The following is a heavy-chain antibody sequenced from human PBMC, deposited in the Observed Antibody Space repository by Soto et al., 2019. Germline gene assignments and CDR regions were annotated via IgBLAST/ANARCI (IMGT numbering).Heavy chain of an antibody. V-gene: IGHV1-8*01. Sequence: ASLKVSCKASGYTFTSYDINWVRQATGQGLEWMGWMNPNSGNTGYAQKFQGRVTMTRNTSISTAYMELSSLRSEDTAVYYCARSGSGSYFLRYYYYMDVWGKGTTVTVSS. D-gene: IGHD3-10*01. J-gene: IGHJ6*03. CDR2: MNPNSGNT. CDR3: ARSGSGSYFLRYYYYMDV. CDR1: GYTFTSYD.